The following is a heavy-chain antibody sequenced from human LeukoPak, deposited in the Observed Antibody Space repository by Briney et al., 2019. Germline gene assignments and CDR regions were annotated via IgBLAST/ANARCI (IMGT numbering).Heavy chain of an antibody. V-gene: IGHV3-23*01. D-gene: IGHD2-21*02. J-gene: IGHJ4*02. CDR2: ITGSGGST. CDR3: AKSHHVTAIDY. Sequence: PGGSLRLSCAASGFSFNNYAMTWVRQAPGKGLEWVSGITGSGGSTDYADSVKGRFTISRDISKNTLYLHMNNLSPEDTAVYYCAKSHHVTAIDYWGQGTLVTVSS. CDR1: GFSFNNYA.